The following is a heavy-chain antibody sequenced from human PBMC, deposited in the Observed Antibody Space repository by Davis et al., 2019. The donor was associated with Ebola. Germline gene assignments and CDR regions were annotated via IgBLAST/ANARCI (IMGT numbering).Heavy chain of an antibody. CDR1: GYTFTAHY. D-gene: IGHD3-3*01. Sequence: ASVKVSCKASGYTFTAHYLHWVRQAPGQGLEWMGWINPNSGDTKYAQKFQGIISMTRDTTTNTAYMELTRPTFHDTAVYFCARGSNFWSGYFMAYFDYWGQGTLVTVSS. J-gene: IGHJ4*02. CDR2: INPNSGDT. V-gene: IGHV1-2*02. CDR3: ARGSNFWSGYFMAYFDY.